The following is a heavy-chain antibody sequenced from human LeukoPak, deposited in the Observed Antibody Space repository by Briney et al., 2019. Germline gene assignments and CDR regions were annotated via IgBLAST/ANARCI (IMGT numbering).Heavy chain of an antibody. CDR1: GFTFSIYA. Sequence: PGGSLRLSCAASGFTFSIYALHWVRQAPGKGLEWVAVISYDGSNKYYADSVKGRFTISRDNSKNTLYLQMNSLRAEDTAVYYCARVPRYGYVDYWGQGTLVTVSS. J-gene: IGHJ4*02. V-gene: IGHV3-30-3*01. D-gene: IGHD5-18*01. CDR2: ISYDGSNK. CDR3: ARVPRYGYVDY.